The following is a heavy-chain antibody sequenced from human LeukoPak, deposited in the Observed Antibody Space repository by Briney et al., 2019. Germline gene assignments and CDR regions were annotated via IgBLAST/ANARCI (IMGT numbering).Heavy chain of an antibody. CDR3: ARESCSSTSCSYFDS. CDR1: GFTFSSYS. D-gene: IGHD2-2*01. V-gene: IGHV3-48*04. Sequence: SGGSLRLSCAASGFTFSSYSMNWVRQAPGKGLEWVSYISSSSGNKYYADSVKGRFTISRDNAKNSLYLQMNSLRAEDTAVYYCARESCSSTSCSYFDSWGQGTLVTVSS. CDR2: ISSSSGNK. J-gene: IGHJ4*02.